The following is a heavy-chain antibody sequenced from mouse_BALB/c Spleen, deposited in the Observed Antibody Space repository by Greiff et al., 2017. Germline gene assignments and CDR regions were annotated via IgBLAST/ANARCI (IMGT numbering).Heavy chain of an antibody. V-gene: IGHV3-2*02. J-gene: IGHJ2*01. CDR1: GYSITSDYA. D-gene: IGHD2-10*02. Sequence: VQLKESGPGLVKPSQSLSLTCTVTGYSITSDYAWNWIRQFPGNKLEWMGYISYSGSTSYNPSLKSRISITRDTSKNQFFLQLNSVTTEDTATYYCARWYGNYAFDYWGQGTTLTVSS. CDR2: ISYSGST. CDR3: ARWYGNYAFDY.